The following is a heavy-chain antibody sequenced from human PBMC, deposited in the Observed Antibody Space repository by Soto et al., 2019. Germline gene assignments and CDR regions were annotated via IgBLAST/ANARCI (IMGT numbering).Heavy chain of an antibody. D-gene: IGHD5-18*01. CDR3: AGGYSYGYNYGMDV. J-gene: IGHJ6*02. CDR1: GGTFSSYA. V-gene: IGHV1-69*13. Sequence: SVKVSCKASGGTFSSYAISWVRQAPGQGLEWMGGIIPIFGTANYAQKFQGRVTITADESTSTAYMELSSLRSEDTAVYYCAGGYSYGYNYGMDVWGQGTTVTVSS. CDR2: IIPIFGTA.